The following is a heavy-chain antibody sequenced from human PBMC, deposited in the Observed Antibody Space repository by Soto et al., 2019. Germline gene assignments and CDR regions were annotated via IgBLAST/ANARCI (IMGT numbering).Heavy chain of an antibody. CDR1: GYTFTSYG. CDR2: ISAYNGNT. Sequence: ASVKVSCKASGYTFTSYGTSWVRQAPGQGLERMGWISAYNGNTNYAQKLQGRVTMTTDTSTSTAYLELRSLRSDDTAVYYCASRGGGYCSGGSCSRYAFDIWGQGTMVTVSS. J-gene: IGHJ3*02. V-gene: IGHV1-18*01. CDR3: ASRGGGYCSGGSCSRYAFDI. D-gene: IGHD2-15*01.